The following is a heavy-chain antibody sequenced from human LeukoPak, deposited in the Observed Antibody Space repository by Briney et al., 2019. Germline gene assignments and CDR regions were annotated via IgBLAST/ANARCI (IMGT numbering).Heavy chain of an antibody. CDR1: GYTFKNFV. J-gene: IGHJ4*02. CDR3: ARNFASDSSLIDH. D-gene: IGHD2-21*01. Sequence: ASVKVSCKTSGYTFKNFVMNWVRQAPGQGLEWMGWIDTNTGNPTYVQRFTGRFVSSVDASVNTAYLQISSLKSEDTAVYYCARNFASDSSLIDHWGQGTLVTVSS. V-gene: IGHV7-4-1*02. CDR2: IDTNTGNP.